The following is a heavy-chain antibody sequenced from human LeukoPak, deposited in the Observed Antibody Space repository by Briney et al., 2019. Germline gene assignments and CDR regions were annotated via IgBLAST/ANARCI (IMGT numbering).Heavy chain of an antibody. V-gene: IGHV3-30*04. CDR2: ISYDGSNK. J-gene: IGHJ4*02. CDR1: GFTFSSYD. Sequence: GRSLRLSCAASGFTFSSYDMHWVRQAPGKGLEWVAVISYDGSNKYYADSVKGRFTISRDNSKNTLYLQMNSLRAEDTAVYYCAKVEDYWGQGTLVTVSS. CDR3: AKVEDY.